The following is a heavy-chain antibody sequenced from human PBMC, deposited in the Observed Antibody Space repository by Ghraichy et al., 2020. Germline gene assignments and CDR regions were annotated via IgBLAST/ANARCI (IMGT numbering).Heavy chain of an antibody. CDR1: GGSFSGYY. CDR2: INHSGST. J-gene: IGHJ6*02. D-gene: IGHD2-2*01. CDR3: ARGNLLFSGGCSSTSCQYRYYYYYYGMDV. Sequence: SETLSLTCAVYGGSFSGYYWSWIRQPPGKGLEWIGEINHSGSTNYNPSLKSRVTISVDTSKNQFSLKLSSVTAADTAVYYCARGNLLFSGGCSSTSCQYRYYYYYYGMDVWGQGTTVTVSS. V-gene: IGHV4-34*01.